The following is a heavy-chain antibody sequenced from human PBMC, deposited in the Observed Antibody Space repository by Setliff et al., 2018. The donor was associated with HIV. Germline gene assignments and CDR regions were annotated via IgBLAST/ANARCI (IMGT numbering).Heavy chain of an antibody. Sequence: PGESLKISCAVSGFTFSNAWMSWARQAPGKGLEWVGHIERKANGGTTDYAAPVKGRFTISRDDSTDTLYLQMNSLKTEDTAVYYCVGNFLGNWGQGTLVTVSS. CDR1: GFTFSNAW. J-gene: IGHJ4*02. CDR3: VGNFLGN. D-gene: IGHD1-7*01. CDR2: IERKANGGTT. V-gene: IGHV3-15*04.